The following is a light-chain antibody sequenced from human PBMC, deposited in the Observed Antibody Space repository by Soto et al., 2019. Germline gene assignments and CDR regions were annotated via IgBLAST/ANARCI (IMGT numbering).Light chain of an antibody. CDR2: AAS. CDR1: QGISSY. Sequence: DIQLTQSPSSLSASVGDRVIITCRASQGISSYLAWYQQKPGKAPKLLIYAASTLQSGVPSRFSGSGSGTVFTLTISRLQDEYFANYYCQHLNSYPPFGPGTTLDI. V-gene: IGKV1-9*01. J-gene: IGKJ3*01. CDR3: QHLNSYPP.